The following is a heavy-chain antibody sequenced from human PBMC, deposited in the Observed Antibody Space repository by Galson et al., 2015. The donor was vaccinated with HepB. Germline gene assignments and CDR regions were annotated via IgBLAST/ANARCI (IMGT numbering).Heavy chain of an antibody. CDR1: GFTFSSYS. D-gene: IGHD5-12*01. Sequence: SLRLSCAASGFTFSSYSMNWVRQAPGKGLEWVSSISSSSSYIYYADSVKGRFTISRDNAKNSLYLQMNSLRAEDTAVYYCARDGSGYEEIDYFDYWGQGTLVTVSS. CDR2: ISSSSSYI. CDR3: ARDGSGYEEIDYFDY. V-gene: IGHV3-21*01. J-gene: IGHJ4*02.